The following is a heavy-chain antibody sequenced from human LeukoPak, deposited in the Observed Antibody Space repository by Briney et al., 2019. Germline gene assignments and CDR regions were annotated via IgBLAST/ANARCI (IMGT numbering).Heavy chain of an antibody. Sequence: ASVKVSCKASGYTFTGYYMHWVRQAPGQGLGWMGWINPNSGGTNYAQKFQGRVAMTRNTSISTAYMELRSLRSEDTAVYYCARRGGATYYYDSSGYTPDYYYYMDVWGKGTAVTISS. V-gene: IGHV1-2*02. J-gene: IGHJ6*03. CDR3: ARRGGATYYYDSSGYTPDYYYYMDV. D-gene: IGHD3-22*01. CDR2: INPNSGGT. CDR1: GYTFTGYY.